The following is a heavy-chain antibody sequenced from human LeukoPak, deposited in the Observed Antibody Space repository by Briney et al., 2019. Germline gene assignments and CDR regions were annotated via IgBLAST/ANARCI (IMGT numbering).Heavy chain of an antibody. CDR3: ARDPKSYSGWYAFDI. J-gene: IGHJ3*02. V-gene: IGHV1-18*01. Sequence: ASVKVSCKASGYTFTSYGISWARQAPGQGLEWMGWISAYNGNTNYAQKLQGRVTMTTDTSTSTAYMELRSLRSDDTAVYYCARDPKSYSGWYAFDIWGQGTMVTVSS. D-gene: IGHD6-19*01. CDR1: GYTFTSYG. CDR2: ISAYNGNT.